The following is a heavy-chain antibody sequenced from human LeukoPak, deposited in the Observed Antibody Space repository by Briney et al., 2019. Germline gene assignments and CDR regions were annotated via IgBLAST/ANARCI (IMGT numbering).Heavy chain of an antibody. Sequence: ASVKVSFKVSGYTLTELSMHWVRQAPGKGLEWMGGFDPEDGETIYAQKFQGRVTMTEDTSTDTAYMELSSLRSEDTAVYYCAAYYGSGNDLDYWAREPWSPSPQ. CDR2: FDPEDGET. CDR1: GYTLTELS. D-gene: IGHD3-10*01. V-gene: IGHV1-24*01. J-gene: IGHJ4*02. CDR3: AAYYGSGNDLDY.